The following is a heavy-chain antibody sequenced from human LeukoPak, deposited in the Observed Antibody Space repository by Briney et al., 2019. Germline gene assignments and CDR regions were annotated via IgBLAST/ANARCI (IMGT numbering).Heavy chain of an antibody. CDR2: ISSSSSYI. Sequence: GGSLRLSCAASGFTFSSYNMNWVRQAPGKGLEWVSSISSSSSYIYYADSVKGRFTISRDNAKNSLYLQMNSLRAEDTAVYYCARGPSSFNSGSYYNSYWGQGTLVTVSS. V-gene: IGHV3-21*01. D-gene: IGHD3-10*01. J-gene: IGHJ4*02. CDR3: ARGPSSFNSGSYYNSY. CDR1: GFTFSSYN.